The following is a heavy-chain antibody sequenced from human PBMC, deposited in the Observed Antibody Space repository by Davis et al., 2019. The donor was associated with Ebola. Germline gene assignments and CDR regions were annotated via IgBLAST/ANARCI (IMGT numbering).Heavy chain of an antibody. D-gene: IGHD5-12*01. V-gene: IGHV3-23*01. Sequence: GESLKISCAASGFTFSSYAMSWVRQAPGKGLEWVSAISGSGGSTYYADSVKGRFTISRDNSKNTLYLQMNSLKTEDTAVYYCTTDGGYSGYGTADYWGQGTLVTVSS. CDR2: ISGSGGST. CDR3: TTDGGYSGYGTADY. J-gene: IGHJ4*02. CDR1: GFTFSSYA.